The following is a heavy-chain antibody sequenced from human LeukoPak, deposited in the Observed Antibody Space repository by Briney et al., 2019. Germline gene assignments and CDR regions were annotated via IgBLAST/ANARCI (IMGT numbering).Heavy chain of an antibody. D-gene: IGHD5-24*01. CDR2: IKEVGTET. J-gene: IGHJ4*02. CDR3: AKEGRSLQTY. CDR1: GFMFSSNW. Sequence: GGSLRLSCAASGFMFSSNWMSWVRLAPGKGQEWVANIKEVGTETYYVDSVKGRFTISRDNAKNSLYLQMNSLRVEDTAVYYCAKEGRSLQTYWGQGTLVTVSS. V-gene: IGHV3-7*03.